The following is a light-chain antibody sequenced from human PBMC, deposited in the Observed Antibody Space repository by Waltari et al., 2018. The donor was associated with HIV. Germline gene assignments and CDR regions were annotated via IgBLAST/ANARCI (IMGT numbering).Light chain of an antibody. Sequence: EIVLTQSPATMSLSPGARATLSCRAGQSVSSYLAWYQQKPGQAPRLLSYDASNRATGIPARVSGSGSGTDFTLTITSLEPEDCAVYYCQQRSNWPPYTFGQGTKLESK. J-gene: IGKJ2*01. CDR1: QSVSSY. V-gene: IGKV3-11*01. CDR3: QQRSNWPPYT. CDR2: DAS.